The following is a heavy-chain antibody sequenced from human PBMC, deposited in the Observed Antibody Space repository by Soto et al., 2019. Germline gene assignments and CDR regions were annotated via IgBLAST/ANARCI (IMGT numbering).Heavy chain of an antibody. J-gene: IGHJ4*02. D-gene: IGHD3-3*01. CDR3: ARFLYYDFWSGYYTGSDYFDY. CDR2: INHSGST. V-gene: IGHV4-34*01. CDR1: GGSISGYC. Sequence: SQTQPLTYAVDGGSISGYCGRWISKPPGKGLEWIGEINHSGSTNYNPSLKSRVTISVDTSKNQFSLKLSSVTAADTAVYYCARFLYYDFWSGYYTGSDYFDYWGQGTLVTVSS.